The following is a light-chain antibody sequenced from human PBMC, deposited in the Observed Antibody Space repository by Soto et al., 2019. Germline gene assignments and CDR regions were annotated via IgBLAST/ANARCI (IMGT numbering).Light chain of an antibody. V-gene: IGKV3-15*01. J-gene: IGKJ5*01. CDR2: GAS. Sequence: VVTLSASTLSVSPGERATLSCRASQSVSSNLAWYQQKPGQAPRLLFYGASNRASGVPARFSGSGSGTEFTLTISSLQSEDFAVYYCQQYDNWPPIPFAQGTRLEIK. CDR1: QSVSSN. CDR3: QQYDNWPPIP.